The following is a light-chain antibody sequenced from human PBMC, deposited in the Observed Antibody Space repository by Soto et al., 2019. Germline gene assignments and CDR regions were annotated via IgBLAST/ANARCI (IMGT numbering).Light chain of an antibody. CDR2: GAS. Sequence: EIVLTQSPGTLSLSPGERATLSFRASQSVSSNLAWYQQKPGQAPRLLIYGASTRATGIPARFSGSGSGTEFTLTISSLQSEDFAVYSCQQYNNWPGAFGQGTKVDIK. CDR1: QSVSSN. J-gene: IGKJ1*01. V-gene: IGKV3-15*01. CDR3: QQYNNWPGA.